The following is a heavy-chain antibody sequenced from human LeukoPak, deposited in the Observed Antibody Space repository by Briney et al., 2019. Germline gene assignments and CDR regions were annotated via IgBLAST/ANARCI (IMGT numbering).Heavy chain of an antibody. D-gene: IGHD3-3*01. J-gene: IGHJ5*02. V-gene: IGHV3-21*01. CDR3: ARDLNDFWSGYPNWFDP. CDR1: GFTFSSYS. CDR2: ISSSSSYI. Sequence: GGSLRLSYAASGFTFSSYSMNWVRQAPGKGLDWVSSISSSSSYIYYADSVKGRFTISRDNAKNSLYLQMNSLRAEDTAVYYCARDLNDFWSGYPNWFDPWGQGTLVTVSS.